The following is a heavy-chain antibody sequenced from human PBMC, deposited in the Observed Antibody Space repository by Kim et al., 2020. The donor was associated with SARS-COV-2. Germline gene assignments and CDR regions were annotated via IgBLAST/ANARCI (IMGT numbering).Heavy chain of an antibody. Sequence: GGSLRLSCAASGFTFSSYGMHWVRQAPGKGLEWVAVIWYDGSNKYYADSVKGRFTISRDNSKNTLYLQMNSLRAEDTAVYYCATLMTTPGDWFDPWGQGTLVTVSS. CDR3: ATLMTTPGDWFDP. J-gene: IGHJ5*02. D-gene: IGHD4-17*01. V-gene: IGHV3-33*01. CDR1: GFTFSSYG. CDR2: IWYDGSNK.